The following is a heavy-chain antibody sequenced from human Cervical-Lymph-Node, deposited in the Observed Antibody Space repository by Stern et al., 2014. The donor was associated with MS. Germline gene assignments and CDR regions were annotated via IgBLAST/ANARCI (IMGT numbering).Heavy chain of an antibody. D-gene: IGHD3-3*01. V-gene: IGHV3-53*01. CDR1: VFTVSNNY. CDR3: ARAIFGVNTAAMAPDAFDT. J-gene: IGHJ3*02. Sequence: VQLVESGGGLIQPGGSLRLSCAAPVFTVSNNYMSWVRQAPGKGLEWVSLIFTDDTTYYAGFVKGRFTISTDLVKSKLILQMNSLRAEDTAVYYCARAIFGVNTAAMAPDAFDTWGQGTMVTVSS. CDR2: IFTDDTT.